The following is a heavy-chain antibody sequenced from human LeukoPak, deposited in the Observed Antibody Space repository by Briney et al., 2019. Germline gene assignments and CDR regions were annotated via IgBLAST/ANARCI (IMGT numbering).Heavy chain of an antibody. CDR3: ATKQWLAPPPDS. Sequence: GGSLRLSCAASGFTFSKYWILWVRQAPGKGLESVSRINTDGTVTTYADSVKGRFTVYRDNADNTMFLQMNSVRDEDTAVYYCATKQWLAPPPDSWGQGTPVTVSS. D-gene: IGHD6-19*01. J-gene: IGHJ4*02. CDR1: GFTFSKYW. V-gene: IGHV3-74*01. CDR2: INTDGTVT.